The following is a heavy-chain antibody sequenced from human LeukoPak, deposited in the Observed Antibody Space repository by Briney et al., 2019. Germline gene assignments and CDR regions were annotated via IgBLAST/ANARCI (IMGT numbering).Heavy chain of an antibody. V-gene: IGHV5-51*01. CDR3: ARPEANGSSHPFDY. J-gene: IGHJ4*02. D-gene: IGHD6-6*01. CDR1: GYTFTSSW. Sequence: GESLKISCKGSGYTFTSSWIGWVGRMPGKGLDWIGIIYPGDSDTRYSPSFQGQVTISADKSISTAYLQWSSLKASDTAMYYCARPEANGSSHPFDYWGQGTLVTVSS. CDR2: IYPGDSDT.